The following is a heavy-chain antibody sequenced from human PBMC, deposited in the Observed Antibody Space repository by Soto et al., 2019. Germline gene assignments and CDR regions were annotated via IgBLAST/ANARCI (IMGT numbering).Heavy chain of an antibody. V-gene: IGHV3-74*01. D-gene: IGHD1-20*01. CDR3: ARLTGRVSYYYYYMDV. Sequence: PGGSLRLSCAASGFTFSSYWMHWVRQAPGKGLVWVSRINSDGSSTSYADSVKGRFTISRDNAKNTLYLQMNSLRAEDTAVYYCARLTGRVSYYYYYMDVWGKGTTVTVSS. CDR2: INSDGSST. J-gene: IGHJ6*03. CDR1: GFTFSSYW.